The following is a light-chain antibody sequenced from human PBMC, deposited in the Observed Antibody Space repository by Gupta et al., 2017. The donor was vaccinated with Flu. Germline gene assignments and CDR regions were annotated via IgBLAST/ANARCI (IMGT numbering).Light chain of an antibody. CDR1: QSISNY. J-gene: IGKJ3*01. V-gene: IGKV1-39*01. CDR2: RAS. Sequence: DRVTITCRASQSISNYLNWYQHKPGEAPKLLVYRASSLQSGVPSRFSGSGSGTDFTLTISSRQPEDCATYFCQQSYSTPRLTFGPGTKVDIK. CDR3: QQSYSTPRLT.